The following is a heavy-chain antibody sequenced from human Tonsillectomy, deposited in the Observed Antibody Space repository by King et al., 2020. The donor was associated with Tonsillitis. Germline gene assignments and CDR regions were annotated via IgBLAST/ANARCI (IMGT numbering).Heavy chain of an antibody. CDR1: GGSISNNDHY. Sequence: QLQESGPGVVKPSETLSLTCTVSGGSISNNDHYWAWVRQPPGKGLEWIGYMYSSGTIFYNPSLKSRITISGGTSENRFSLKLSSVTAADTAVYFCARYDSGSFDYWGQGALVTVSS. CDR2: MYSSGTI. V-gene: IGHV4-39*01. D-gene: IGHD1-26*01. J-gene: IGHJ4*02. CDR3: ARYDSGSFDY.